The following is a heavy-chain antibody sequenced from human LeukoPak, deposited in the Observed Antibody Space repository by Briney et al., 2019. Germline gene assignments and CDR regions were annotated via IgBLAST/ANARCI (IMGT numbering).Heavy chain of an antibody. CDR2: ISGSGGST. Sequence: GGSLRLSCVASGFTLSSYAMSWVRQAPGKGLEWVSAISGSGGSTYYADSVKGRFTISRDNSKNTLYLQMNSLRAEDTAVYYCAKDEAGAFDIWGQGTMVTVSS. J-gene: IGHJ3*02. CDR1: GFTLSSYA. D-gene: IGHD6-25*01. CDR3: AKDEAGAFDI. V-gene: IGHV3-23*01.